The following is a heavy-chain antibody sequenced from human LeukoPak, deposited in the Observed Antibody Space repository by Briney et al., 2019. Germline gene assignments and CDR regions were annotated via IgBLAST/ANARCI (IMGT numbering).Heavy chain of an antibody. CDR2: TWYDGSNQ. J-gene: IGHJ3*02. CDR3: AKCRPMNIFHNSAFDI. CDR1: AFTLRSYG. V-gene: IGHV3-33*06. D-gene: IGHD2-21*01. Sequence: ARSLTLSCAAAAFTLRSYGMHCDRQDQGMVRVWVAATWYDGSNQYYAVSVKGRFTISRANSKTTLYLQMNSLRAEDAAVYYCAKCRPMNIFHNSAFDIWARGTMVTVSS.